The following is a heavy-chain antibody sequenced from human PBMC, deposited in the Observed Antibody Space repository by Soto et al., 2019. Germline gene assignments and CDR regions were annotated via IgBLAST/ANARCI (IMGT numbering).Heavy chain of an antibody. CDR2: VTGRGGGT. J-gene: IGHJ4*02. Sequence: EVQVLESGGGSVQPGGSLRLSCAASGFTFSTYVMNWVRQAPGKGLEWVSGVTGRGGGTDYADSVKGRFTISRDNSKNTVYLQMDSLRVEDTAVYYCALAGYDSNYYAVTPLSAGHFWGQGTLVTVSS. V-gene: IGHV3-23*01. CDR3: ALAGYDSNYYAVTPLSAGHF. CDR1: GFTFSTYV. D-gene: IGHD4-4*01.